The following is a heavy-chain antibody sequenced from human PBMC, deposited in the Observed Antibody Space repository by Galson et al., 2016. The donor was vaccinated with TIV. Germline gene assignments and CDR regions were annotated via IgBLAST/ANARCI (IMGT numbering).Heavy chain of an antibody. Sequence: QSGAEVKKPGESLRISCKGSGYRFTSFSITWVRLMPGKGLEWLGRIAPSDSYPNYNPSFKGHVTFSVDKSVGTAYLQWSSLKASATAMYFCAREREYYVDFWGQGTLVTVSS. CDR3: AREREYYVDF. CDR2: IAPSDSYP. D-gene: IGHD2/OR15-2a*01. CDR1: GYRFTSFS. J-gene: IGHJ4*02. V-gene: IGHV5-10-1*01.